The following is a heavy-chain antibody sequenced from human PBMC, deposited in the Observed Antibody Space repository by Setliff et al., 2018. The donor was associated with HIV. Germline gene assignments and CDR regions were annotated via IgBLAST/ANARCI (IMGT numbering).Heavy chain of an antibody. V-gene: IGHV3-48*03. D-gene: IGHD3-16*01. J-gene: IGHJ4*02. CDR1: GFTFSSYE. CDR3: ARDEPTGGIDY. CDR2: IGNSGSPI. Sequence: GGSLRLSCAASGFTFSSYEMNWVRQAPGKGLERVSYIGNSGSPIYYADSVKGRFTISRDNAKNSLYLQMNSLRAEDTAVYYCARDEPTGGIDYWGQGTLVTVSS.